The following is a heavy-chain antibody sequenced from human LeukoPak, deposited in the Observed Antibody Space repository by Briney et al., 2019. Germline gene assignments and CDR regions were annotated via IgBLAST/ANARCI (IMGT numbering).Heavy chain of an antibody. CDR2: INHSGST. J-gene: IGHJ4*02. Sequence: SETLSLTCGVYGESFSGYYWSWIRQPPGKGLEWIGEINHSGSTNYNPSLKSRVTIAVDTSKNQISLKLSSVTAADTAVYYCAREIAADRGFDSWGQGTLVTVSS. CDR1: GESFSGYY. D-gene: IGHD6-6*01. V-gene: IGHV4-34*01. CDR3: AREIAADRGFDS.